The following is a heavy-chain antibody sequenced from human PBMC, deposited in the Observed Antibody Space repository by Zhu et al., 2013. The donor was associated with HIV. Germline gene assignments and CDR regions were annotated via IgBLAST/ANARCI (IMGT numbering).Heavy chain of an antibody. J-gene: IGHJ5*02. CDR2: INPNSGDT. CDR1: GYTFTGCY. V-gene: IGHV1-2*02. Sequence: QVHLVQSAAEVKKPGASVKVSCKASGYTFTGCYMYWVRQAPGQGLEWMGWINPNSGDTNYAQKFQGRVTMARDTSISTAYMELSRLRSDDTAVYYCARGEGTTATTIDWVDPWGQGTLVTVSS. D-gene: IGHD4-4*01. CDR3: ARGEGTTATTIDWVDP.